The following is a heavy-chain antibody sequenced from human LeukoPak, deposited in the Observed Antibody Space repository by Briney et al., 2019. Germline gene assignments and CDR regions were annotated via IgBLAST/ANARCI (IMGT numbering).Heavy chain of an antibody. CDR2: IYYSGST. J-gene: IGHJ5*02. V-gene: IGHV4-31*03. CDR3: ARESYYDSSTFDP. D-gene: IGHD3-22*01. Sequence: SETLSLTCTVSGGSISSGGYYWSWIRQHPGKGLEWIGYIYYSGSTYYNPSLKSRVTISVDTSKNQFSLKLSSVTAADTAMYYCARESYYDSSTFDPWGQGTLVTVSS. CDR1: GGSISSGGYY.